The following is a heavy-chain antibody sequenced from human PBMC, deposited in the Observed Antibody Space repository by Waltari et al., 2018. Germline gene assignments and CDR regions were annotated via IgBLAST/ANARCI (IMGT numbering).Heavy chain of an antibody. D-gene: IGHD6-25*01. CDR3: VLYSSEFLGDC. Sequence: EVQLVESGGGLVQPGGSLRLSCVASGFTFSKYWMHWVRQAPGKGLVSVVHIKLDGRLITYADSVKGRFSISRDNAKNTLFLQMNSLRVEDSGVYYCVLYSSEFLGDCWGQGTLVTVSS. CDR1: GFTFSKYW. V-gene: IGHV3-74*03. CDR2: IKLDGRLI. J-gene: IGHJ4*02.